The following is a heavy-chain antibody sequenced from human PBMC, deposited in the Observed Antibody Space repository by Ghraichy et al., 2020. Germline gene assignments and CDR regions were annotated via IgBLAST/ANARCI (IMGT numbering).Heavy chain of an antibody. CDR2: MSADSGNA. CDR1: GYTFTSYD. J-gene: IGHJ4*02. V-gene: IGHV1-8*01. D-gene: IGHD3-10*01. CDR3: ARARSGTVHLDY. Sequence: ASVKVSCKASGYTFTSYDINWVRQATGQGLEWMGWMSADSGNAGYVQKFQGRVFMTRDTSITTAYMELDSLESDDTAVYYCARARSGTVHLDYWGQGTLITVSS.